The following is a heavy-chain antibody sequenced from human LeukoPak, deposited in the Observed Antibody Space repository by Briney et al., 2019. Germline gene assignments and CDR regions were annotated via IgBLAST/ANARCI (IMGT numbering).Heavy chain of an antibody. CDR2: INHSGST. CDR1: GGSFSGYY. V-gene: IGHV4-34*01. D-gene: IGHD6-19*01. CDR3: AGAVAGGGYYFDY. J-gene: IGHJ4*02. Sequence: KPSETLSLTCAVYGGSFSGYYWSWIRQPPGKGLEWIGEINHSGSTNYNPSLKSRVTISVDTSKNQFSLKLSSVTAADTAVYYCAGAVAGGGYYFDYWGQGTLATVSS.